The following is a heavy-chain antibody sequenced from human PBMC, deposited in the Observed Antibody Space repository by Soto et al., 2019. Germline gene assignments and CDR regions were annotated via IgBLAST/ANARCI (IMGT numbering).Heavy chain of an antibody. D-gene: IGHD3-22*01. J-gene: IGHJ2*01. CDR3: ARPDYYDSSGYYYYWYFDL. V-gene: IGHV3-7*05. CDR2: IKQDGSEK. CDR1: GFTFSSYW. Sequence: EVQLVESGGGLVQPGGSLRLSCAASGFTFSSYWMSWVRQAPGKGLEWVANIKQDGSEKYYVDSVKGRFTISRDNAKNSLYLQMNSLRAEYTAVYYCARPDYYDSSGYYYYWYFDLWGRGTLVTVSS.